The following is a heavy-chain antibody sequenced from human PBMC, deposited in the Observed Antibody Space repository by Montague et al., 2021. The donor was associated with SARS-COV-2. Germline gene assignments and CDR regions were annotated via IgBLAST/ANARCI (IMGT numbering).Heavy chain of an antibody. J-gene: IGHJ4*02. V-gene: IGHV4-59*02. Sequence: SETRSLTCEGDRDSGSRGTRTQIGRAPGWTPVPIGYRNQSSASEKNPSLKTRVTLSLDTPRNHFSLKLRSVTAADTAVYYCARAQNTCFIANCVNYFEVWGLGALVTVSS. D-gene: IGHD1-1*01. CDR1: RDSGSRGT. CDR2: RNQSSAS. CDR3: ARAQNTCFIANCVNYFEV.